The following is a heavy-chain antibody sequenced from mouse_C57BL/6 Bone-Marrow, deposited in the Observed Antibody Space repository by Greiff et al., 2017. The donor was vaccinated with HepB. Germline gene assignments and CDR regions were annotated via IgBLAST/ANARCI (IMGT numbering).Heavy chain of an antibody. Sequence: VMLVESGPELVKPGASVKISCKASGYAFSSSWMNWVKQRPGKGLEWIGRIYPGDGDTNYNGKFKGKATLTADKSSSTAYMQLSSLTSEDSAVYFCASYYGGTFAYWGQGTLVTVSA. V-gene: IGHV1-82*01. J-gene: IGHJ3*01. CDR2: IYPGDGDT. CDR3: ASYYGGTFAY. D-gene: IGHD1-1*01. CDR1: GYAFSSSW.